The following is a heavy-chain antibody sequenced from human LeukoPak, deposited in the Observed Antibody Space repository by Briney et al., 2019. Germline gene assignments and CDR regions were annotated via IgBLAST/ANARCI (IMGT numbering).Heavy chain of an antibody. Sequence: GGSLRLSCAAPGFNLSSKYMSWVRQAPGEGREWGSVIYRGGSTYYADSVKGRFTTARENSKNTVYLQMNSMRAEDTAVYYCARDRGLIAAAYDAFDIWGQGTMVTVSS. V-gene: IGHV3-66*01. CDR2: IYRGGST. CDR3: ARDRGLIAAAYDAFDI. CDR1: GFNLSSKY. J-gene: IGHJ3*02. D-gene: IGHD6-25*01.